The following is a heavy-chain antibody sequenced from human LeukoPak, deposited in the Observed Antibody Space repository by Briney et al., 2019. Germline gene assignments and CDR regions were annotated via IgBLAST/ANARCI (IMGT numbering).Heavy chain of an antibody. CDR3: ARDFRGLSWYFDY. CDR1: GFTFNNYN. Sequence: GGSLRLSCAAAGFTFNNYNMNWVRQAPGKGLERVSYISGSSATIYYADSVKGRFTISRDNAKNSLYLQMNSLRAEDTAVYYCARDFRGLSWYFDYWGQGTLVTVSS. J-gene: IGHJ4*02. CDR2: ISGSSATI. V-gene: IGHV3-48*01. D-gene: IGHD3-10*01.